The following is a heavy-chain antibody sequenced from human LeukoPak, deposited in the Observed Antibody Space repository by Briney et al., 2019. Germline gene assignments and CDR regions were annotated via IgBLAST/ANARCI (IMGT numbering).Heavy chain of an antibody. D-gene: IGHD3-22*01. CDR3: ARVMFAMYYYDSSGYYFDY. J-gene: IGHJ4*02. V-gene: IGHV4-59*01. CDR2: IYYSGST. Sequence: SETLSLTCTVSGGSISSYYWSWIRQPPGKGLEWIGYIYYSGSTNYNPSLKSRVTISVDTSKNQFSLKLSSVTAADTAAYYCARVMFAMYYYDSSGYYFDYWGQGTLVTVSS. CDR1: GGSISSYY.